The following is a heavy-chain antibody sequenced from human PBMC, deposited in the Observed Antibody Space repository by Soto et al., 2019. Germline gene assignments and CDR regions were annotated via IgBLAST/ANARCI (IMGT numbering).Heavy chain of an antibody. CDR3: ARRGGYSSWYAFDD. Sequence: PSETLSLTCTVSGGSISSYYWSWIRQPPGKGLEWIGYIYYSGSTNYNPSLKSRVTISVDTSKNQFSLKLSSVTAADTAVYYCARRGGYSSWYAFDDWGQGVRVTVAS. D-gene: IGHD6-13*01. CDR2: IYYSGST. J-gene: IGHJ4*02. CDR1: GGSISSYY. V-gene: IGHV4-59*08.